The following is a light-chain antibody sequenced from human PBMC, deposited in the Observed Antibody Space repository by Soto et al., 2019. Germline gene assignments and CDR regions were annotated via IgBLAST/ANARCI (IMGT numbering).Light chain of an antibody. CDR3: NSFTGSRGYV. CDR1: SSDVGGNNH. CDR2: GVT. V-gene: IGLV2-14*01. J-gene: IGLJ1*01. Sequence: LTQPASVSGSPGQSITISCAGTSSDVGGNNHVSWYQQHPGKAPKLIIYGVTNRPSGVSYRFSGSKSGNTASLTISGLQTEDEADYYCNSFTGSRGYVFGTGTKVTVL.